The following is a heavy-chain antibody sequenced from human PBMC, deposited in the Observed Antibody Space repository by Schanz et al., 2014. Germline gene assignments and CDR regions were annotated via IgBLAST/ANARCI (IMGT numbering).Heavy chain of an antibody. CDR2: IENNANGATT. CDR1: GFTFSDVY. V-gene: IGHV3-15*04. J-gene: IGHJ3*02. D-gene: IGHD1-26*01. Sequence: EVRLVESGGGLVEPGGSLRLSCSGSGFTFSDVYMSWVRQAPGKGLEWVGRIENNANGATTDYAAPVKGRFTVSRDDSRNTLYLQMNTLRTDDTALYYCTTFSDRDALYIWGQGTMVTVSS. CDR3: TTFSDRDALYI.